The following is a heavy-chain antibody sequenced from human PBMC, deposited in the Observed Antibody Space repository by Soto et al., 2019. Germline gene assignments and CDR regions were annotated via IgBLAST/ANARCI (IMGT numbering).Heavy chain of an antibody. CDR2: IIPIFGTA. J-gene: IGHJ6*02. Sequence: QVQLVQSGTEVKKPGSSVKVSCKASGGTFSSYAITWVRQAPGQGLEWMGGIIPIFGTADYAQKFQGRVTITADESTSTAYMELSSLRSEDTAVYYCASPVATVYYYYGMDVWGQGTTVTVSS. V-gene: IGHV1-69*12. CDR3: ASPVATVYYYYGMDV. D-gene: IGHD2-21*02. CDR1: GGTFSSYA.